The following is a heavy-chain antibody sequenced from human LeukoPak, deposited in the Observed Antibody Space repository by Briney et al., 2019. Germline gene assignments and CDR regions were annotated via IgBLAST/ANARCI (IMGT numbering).Heavy chain of an antibody. CDR2: IYYSGST. CDR3: ARGQTSYYYDSSGYGGLDY. Sequence: SETLSLTCTVSGGSISSSSYYWGWIRQPPGKGLEWIGSIYYSGSTYYNPSLKSRVTISVDTSKNQFSLKLSSVTAADTAVYYCARGQTSYYYDSSGYGGLDYWGQGTLVTVSS. CDR1: GGSISSSSYY. J-gene: IGHJ4*02. D-gene: IGHD3-22*01. V-gene: IGHV4-39*01.